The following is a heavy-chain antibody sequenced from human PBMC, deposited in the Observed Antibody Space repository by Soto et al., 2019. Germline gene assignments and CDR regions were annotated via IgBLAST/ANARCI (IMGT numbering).Heavy chain of an antibody. CDR2: IYHSGST. Sequence: PSETLSLTCAVSGGSISSSNWWSWVRQPPGKGLEWIGEIYHSGSTNYNPSLKSRVTISVDKSKNQFSLKLSSVTAADTAVYYCARLNGSGRQYHYGMDVWGQGTTVTV. J-gene: IGHJ6*02. CDR3: ARLNGSGRQYHYGMDV. D-gene: IGHD3-10*01. CDR1: GGSISSSNW. V-gene: IGHV4-4*02.